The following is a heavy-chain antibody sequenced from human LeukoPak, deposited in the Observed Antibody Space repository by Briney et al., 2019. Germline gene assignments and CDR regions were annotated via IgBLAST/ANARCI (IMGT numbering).Heavy chain of an antibody. Sequence: RGSLRLSCAASGFTFSDYWMHWVRQTPGKGLVWVSRISYDGGGTNYADSVKGRFTISRDNAKNTLYLQMNSLRVEDTAVYYCVRNMVRGVVYFDSWGQGALVTVSS. J-gene: IGHJ4*02. V-gene: IGHV3-74*01. CDR1: GFTFSDYW. D-gene: IGHD3-10*01. CDR2: ISYDGGGT. CDR3: VRNMVRGVVYFDS.